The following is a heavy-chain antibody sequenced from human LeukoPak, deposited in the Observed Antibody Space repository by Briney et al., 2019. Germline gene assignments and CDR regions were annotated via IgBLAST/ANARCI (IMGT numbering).Heavy chain of an antibody. J-gene: IGHJ4*02. V-gene: IGHV3-7*01. Sequence: GGSLRLSCAASGFTVSSNYMSWVRQAPGKGLEWVANIKQDGSEKYYVDSVKGRFTISRDNAKNSLYLQMNSLRAEDTAVYYCARDLLVGAKGVPDYWGQGTLVTVSS. CDR1: GFTVSSNY. CDR2: IKQDGSEK. D-gene: IGHD1-26*01. CDR3: ARDLLVGAKGVPDY.